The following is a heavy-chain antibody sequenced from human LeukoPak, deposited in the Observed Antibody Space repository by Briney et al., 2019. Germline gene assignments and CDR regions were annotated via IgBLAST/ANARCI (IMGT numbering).Heavy chain of an antibody. J-gene: IGHJ4*02. CDR2: ISSSSSYI. CDR3: ARDISTGLWLRVFDY. D-gene: IGHD5-12*01. V-gene: IGHV3-21*01. Sequence: TTGGSLRLSCAASGFTFSSYSMNWVRQAPGKGLEWVSSISSSSSYIYYADSVKGRFTISRDNAKNSLYLQMNRLRAEDTAVYYCARDISTGLWLRVFDYWGQGTLVTVSS. CDR1: GFTFSSYS.